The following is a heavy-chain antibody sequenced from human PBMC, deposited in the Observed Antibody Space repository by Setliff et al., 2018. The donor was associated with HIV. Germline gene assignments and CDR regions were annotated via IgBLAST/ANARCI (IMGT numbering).Heavy chain of an antibody. CDR2: ISSSSSTI. D-gene: IGHD6-13*01. J-gene: IGHJ5*02. Sequence: GGSLRLSCAASGFTFSSYSMNWVRQAPGKGLVWVSYISSSSSTIYYADSVKGRFTISRDNAKNSLYLQMNSLRAEDTAVYYCASGGPRYSSSWYLWGQGTLVTVSS. V-gene: IGHV3-48*01. CDR1: GFTFSSYS. CDR3: ASGGPRYSSSWYL.